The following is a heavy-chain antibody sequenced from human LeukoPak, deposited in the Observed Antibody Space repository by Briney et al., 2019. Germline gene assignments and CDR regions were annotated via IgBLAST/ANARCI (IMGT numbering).Heavy chain of an antibody. CDR1: GGSISSYY. D-gene: IGHD6-6*01. CDR3: ARGPSIAARYYFDY. J-gene: IGHJ4*02. CDR2: IYYSGGT. Sequence: SETLSVTCIVSGGSISSYYWSWIRQPPGKGLEWIGYIYYSGGTNYNPSLKSRVTISVDTSKNQFSLKLSSVTAADTAVYYCARGPSIAARYYFDYWGQGTLVTVSS. V-gene: IGHV4-59*01.